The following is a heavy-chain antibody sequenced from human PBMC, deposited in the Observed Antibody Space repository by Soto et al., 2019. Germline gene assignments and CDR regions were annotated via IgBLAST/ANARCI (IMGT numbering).Heavy chain of an antibody. CDR3: ASPPLSDSSGYYHLGY. Sequence: GESLKISCKGSGYSFTSYWIGWVRQMPGKGLEWMGIIYPGDSDTRYSPSFQGQVTISADKSISTAYLQWSSLKASDTAMYYCASPPLSDSSGYYHLGYWGQGTLVTVSS. CDR2: IYPGDSDT. CDR1: GYSFTSYW. V-gene: IGHV5-51*01. J-gene: IGHJ4*02. D-gene: IGHD3-22*01.